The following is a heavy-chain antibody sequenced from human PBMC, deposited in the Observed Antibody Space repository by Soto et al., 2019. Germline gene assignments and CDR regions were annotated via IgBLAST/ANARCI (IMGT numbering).Heavy chain of an antibody. V-gene: IGHV1-18*01. D-gene: IGHD5-18*01. Sequence: QVQLVQSGAEVRKPGASVKVSCKASDYTLTTHGISWVRQAPGQGLEWMGWISAYNGNRNYAQKFQGRVTMTTDTSTSTAYMELRSLKSDDTAVYYCVREADIAMPNDYWGQGTLVTVSS. J-gene: IGHJ4*02. CDR2: ISAYNGNR. CDR3: VREADIAMPNDY. CDR1: DYTLTTHG.